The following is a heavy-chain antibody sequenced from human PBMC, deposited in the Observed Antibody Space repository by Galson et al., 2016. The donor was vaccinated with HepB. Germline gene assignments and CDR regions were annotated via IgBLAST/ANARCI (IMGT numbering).Heavy chain of an antibody. CDR3: SRDPFPLLCGDNSY. J-gene: IGHJ4*02. CDR1: GLTFGDYG. Sequence: SLRLSCAASGLTFGDYGMSWFRQAPGKGLEWVGFIRSKAYGGTTEYAASVKGRFTISRDDSKSTAYLQMNSLKTEDTAVYYCSRDPFPLLCGDNSYWGQGTLVTVSS. D-gene: IGHD4-23*01. V-gene: IGHV3-49*03. CDR2: IRSKAYGGTT.